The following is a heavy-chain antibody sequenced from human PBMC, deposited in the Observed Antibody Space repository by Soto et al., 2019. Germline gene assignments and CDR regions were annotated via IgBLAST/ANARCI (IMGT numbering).Heavy chain of an antibody. CDR1: GFTFSSAW. J-gene: IGHJ5*02. D-gene: IGHD3-16*02. CDR2: IKSKTDGGTT. V-gene: IGHV3-15*01. CDR3: TTDGMLTFGGVIVPNWFDP. Sequence: GGSLRLSCAASGFTFSSAWMSWVRQAPGKGLEWVGRIKSKTDGGTTDYAAPVKGRFTISRDDSKNTLYLQMNSLKTEDTAVYYCTTDGMLTFGGVIVPNWFDPWGQGTLVTVSS.